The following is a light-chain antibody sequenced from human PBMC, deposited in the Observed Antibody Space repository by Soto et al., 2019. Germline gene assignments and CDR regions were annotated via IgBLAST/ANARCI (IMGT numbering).Light chain of an antibody. CDR1: QGISSA. Sequence: AIQLTQSPSSLSASVGDRVTITCRASQGISSALAWYQQKPGKAPKLLIYDASSLESGVPSRFSGSGSGTDFTLTISSLQPEDFATYYCQQFNSFPITFGQGTRLEIK. J-gene: IGKJ5*01. CDR2: DAS. V-gene: IGKV1-13*02. CDR3: QQFNSFPIT.